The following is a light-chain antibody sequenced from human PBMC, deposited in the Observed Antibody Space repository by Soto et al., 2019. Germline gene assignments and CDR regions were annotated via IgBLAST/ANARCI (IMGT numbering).Light chain of an antibody. V-gene: IGKV1-5*01. Sequence: DIQMTQSPSTLSASVGDRVTITCRASQSIPAWLAWYQQKPGKAPKLLIYDASSLERGVPSRFSGSGSGTDFTLTISSLQPDDFATYYCQQYTTYSPTFGGGTKVEIK. CDR2: DAS. J-gene: IGKJ4*01. CDR3: QQYTTYSPT. CDR1: QSIPAW.